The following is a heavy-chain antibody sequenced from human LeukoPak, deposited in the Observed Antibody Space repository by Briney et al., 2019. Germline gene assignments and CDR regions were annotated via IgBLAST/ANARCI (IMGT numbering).Heavy chain of an antibody. V-gene: IGHV4-61*01. J-gene: IGHJ4*02. CDR2: IYYSGST. D-gene: IGHD2-15*01. Sequence: SETLSLTCTVSGGSISSGSYYWSWIRQPPGKGLEWIGYIYYSGSTNYNPSLKSRVTISVDTSKNQFSLKLSSVTAADTAVYYCARASGLLLADYWGQGTLVTVSS. CDR3: ARASGLLLADY. CDR1: GGSISSGSYY.